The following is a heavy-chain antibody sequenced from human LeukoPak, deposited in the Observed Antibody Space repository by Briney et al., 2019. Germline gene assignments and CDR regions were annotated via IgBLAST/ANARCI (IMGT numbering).Heavy chain of an antibody. CDR1: GGSISSSSYY. CDR2: IYYSGST. Sequence: SETLSLTCTVSGGSISSSSYYWGWIRQPPGKGLEWIGSIYYSGSTYYNPSLKSRVTISVDTSKNQFSLKLSSVTAADTAVCYCARPAAAGRFDPWGQGTLVTVSS. CDR3: ARPAAAGRFDP. D-gene: IGHD6-13*01. V-gene: IGHV4-39*01. J-gene: IGHJ5*02.